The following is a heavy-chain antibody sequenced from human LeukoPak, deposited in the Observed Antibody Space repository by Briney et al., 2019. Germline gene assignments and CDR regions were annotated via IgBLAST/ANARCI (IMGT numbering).Heavy chain of an antibody. V-gene: IGHV3-7*01. CDR1: GFTFSSYW. CDR3: ARDGGYSGTYPVR. D-gene: IGHD1-26*01. CDR2: IQQDGSEK. Sequence: GGSLRLSCAASGFTFSSYWMSWVRQAPGKGLEWVANIQQDGSEKYYADPVKGRFTISRDNAKNSLYLQMSSLRAEDTAVYYCARDGGYSGTYPVRWGQGTLVTVSS. J-gene: IGHJ4*02.